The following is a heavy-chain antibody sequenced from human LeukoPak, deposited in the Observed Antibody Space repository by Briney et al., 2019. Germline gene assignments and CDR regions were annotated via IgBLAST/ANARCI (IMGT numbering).Heavy chain of an antibody. CDR1: GFTFSSYE. V-gene: IGHV3-33*06. CDR3: AKDRCTSTSCFIHY. Sequence: GGSLRLSCAASGFTFSSYEMNWVRQAPGKGLEWVAVIWYDGSNKYHADSVKGRFTISRDNSKNTLYLQMNSLRAEDTAVYYCAKDRCTSTSCFIHYWGQGTQVTVSS. D-gene: IGHD2-2*01. CDR2: IWYDGSNK. J-gene: IGHJ4*02.